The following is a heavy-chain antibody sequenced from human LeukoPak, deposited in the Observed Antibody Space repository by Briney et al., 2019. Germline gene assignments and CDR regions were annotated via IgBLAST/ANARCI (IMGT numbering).Heavy chain of an antibody. J-gene: IGHJ4*02. D-gene: IGHD5-12*01. CDR1: GFTFSSYS. CDR2: ISSSSSYI. CDR3: ARGGGYSGYGAYYFDY. Sequence: GGSLRLSRAASGFTFSSYSMNWVRQAPGKGLEWVSSISSSSSYIYYADSVKGRFTISRDNAKNSLYLQMNSLRAEDTAVYYCARGGGYSGYGAYYFDYWGQGTLVTVSS. V-gene: IGHV3-21*01.